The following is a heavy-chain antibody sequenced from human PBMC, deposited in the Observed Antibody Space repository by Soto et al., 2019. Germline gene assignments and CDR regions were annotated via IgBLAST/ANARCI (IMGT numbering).Heavy chain of an antibody. CDR1: GGSFSGYY. J-gene: IGHJ6*02. D-gene: IGHD3-22*01. CDR2: INHSGST. CDR3: ARGGQYYYDSSGYPYYYYGMDV. V-gene: IGHV4-34*01. Sequence: QVQLQQWGAGLLKPSETLSLTCAVYGGSFSGYYWSWIRQPPGKGLEWIGEINHSGSTNYNPSLKSRVTISVDTSKNQFSLKLSSVTAADTAVYYCARGGQYYYDSSGYPYYYYGMDVWGQGTTVTVSS.